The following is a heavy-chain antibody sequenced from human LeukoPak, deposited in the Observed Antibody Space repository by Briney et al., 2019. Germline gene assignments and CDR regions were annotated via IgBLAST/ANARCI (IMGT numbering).Heavy chain of an antibody. D-gene: IGHD3-22*01. CDR3: AKDYYDSSGIIDY. CDR1: GFTFSNYA. CDR2: IRYDGSNK. J-gene: IGHJ4*02. V-gene: IGHV3-30*02. Sequence: PGGSLRLSCAASGFTFSNYAMHWVRQAPGKGLEWVAFIRYDGSNKYYADSVKGRFTISRDNSKNTLYLQMNSLRAEDTAVYYCAKDYYDSSGIIDYWGQGTLVTVSS.